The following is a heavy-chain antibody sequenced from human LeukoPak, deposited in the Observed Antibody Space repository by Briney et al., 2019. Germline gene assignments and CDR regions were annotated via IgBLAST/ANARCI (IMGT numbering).Heavy chain of an antibody. CDR3: ARDALGRRPINSGFYFDY. V-gene: IGHV1-69*13. J-gene: IGHJ4*02. CDR1: GGTFSSYA. D-gene: IGHD1-26*01. Sequence: SVKVSCKASGGTFSSYAISWVRQAPGQGLEWMGGIIPIFGTANYAQKFQGRVTITADESTSTAYVELSSLRSEDTAVYHCARDALGRRPINSGFYFDYWGQGTLVTVSS. CDR2: IIPIFGTA.